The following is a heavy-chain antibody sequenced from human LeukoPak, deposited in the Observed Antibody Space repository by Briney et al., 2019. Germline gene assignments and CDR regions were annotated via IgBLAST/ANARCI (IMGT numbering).Heavy chain of an antibody. D-gene: IGHD1-26*01. CDR2: ISAYNGNT. CDR1: GYTFTSYG. CDR3: ARRGAQWELLPYYFDY. V-gene: IGHV1-18*01. J-gene: IGHJ4*02. Sequence: GASVKVSCKASGYTFTSYGISWVRQAPGQGLEWMGWISAYNGNTNYAQKLQGRVTMTTDTSTSTAYMELRSLRSDDTAVYYWARRGAQWELLPYYFDYWGQGTLVTVSP.